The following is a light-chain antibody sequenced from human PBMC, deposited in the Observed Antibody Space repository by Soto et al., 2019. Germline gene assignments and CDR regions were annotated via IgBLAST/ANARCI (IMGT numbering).Light chain of an antibody. J-gene: IGKJ1*01. CDR1: QSVLYSDNNKDY. CDR3: QQESRCSEA. Sequence: SVRTQSPESLAVSLGERATINCKSSQSVLYSDNNKDYLSWYQQKAGQPPKLLIYWATTRESGVPDRFSGSESGTECPVAKGCPQPGDFAAQYSQQESRCSEAFSPGTKVDIK. V-gene: IGKV4-1*01. CDR2: WAT.